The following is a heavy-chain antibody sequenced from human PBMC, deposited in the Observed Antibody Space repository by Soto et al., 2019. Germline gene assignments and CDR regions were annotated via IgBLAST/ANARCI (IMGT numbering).Heavy chain of an antibody. V-gene: IGHV4-31*03. J-gene: IGHJ4*02. D-gene: IGHD2-15*01. CDR1: GGSISSGGYY. Sequence: SETLSLTCTVSGGSISSGGYYWSWIRQHPGKGLEWIGYIYYSGSTYYNPSLKSRVTISVDTSKNQFSLKLSSVTAADTAVYYCARRYCSGGSCYFDYWGQGTLVTVSS. CDR3: ARRYCSGGSCYFDY. CDR2: IYYSGST.